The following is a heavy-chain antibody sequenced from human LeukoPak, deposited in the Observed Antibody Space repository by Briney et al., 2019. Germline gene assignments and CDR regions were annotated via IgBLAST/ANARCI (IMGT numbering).Heavy chain of an antibody. D-gene: IGHD6-19*01. CDR3: AAPVSSGWYYYYYGMDV. J-gene: IGHJ6*02. CDR1: GYTFTNYY. Sequence: ASVKVSCKASGYTFTNYYMHWVRHAPGQGLERMGWINPNSGGTNYAQKFQGRVTMTRGTSISTAYMELGRLRSDDTAVYYCAAPVSSGWYYYYYGMDVWGQGTTVTVSS. V-gene: IGHV1-2*02. CDR2: INPNSGGT.